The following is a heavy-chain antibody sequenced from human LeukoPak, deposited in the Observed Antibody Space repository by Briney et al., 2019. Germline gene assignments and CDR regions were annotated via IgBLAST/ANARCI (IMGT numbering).Heavy chain of an antibody. CDR2: IYSGGST. CDR3: ARENYYDSSGSNWFDP. J-gene: IGHJ5*02. Sequence: GGSLRLSCAASGFTVSSNYMSWVRQAPGKGLEWVSVIYSGGSTYYADSVKGRFTISRDNSKNTLYLQMNSLRAEDTAVYYCARENYYDSSGSNWFDPWGQGTLVTVSS. D-gene: IGHD3-22*01. V-gene: IGHV3-66*01. CDR1: GFTVSSNY.